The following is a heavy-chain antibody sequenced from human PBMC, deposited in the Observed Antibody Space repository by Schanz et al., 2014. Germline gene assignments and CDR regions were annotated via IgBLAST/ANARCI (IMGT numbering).Heavy chain of an antibody. CDR2: ISYGTSYI. Sequence: EVQLVESGGGLVQPGGSLRLSCAASGFTFSSYWMHWVRQVPGKGLEWVSSISYGTSYIYYAESVKGRFTISRDNAKNSLCLQLNSLRADDTAVYYCARNRGSGGQNWYFDLWGRGTLVTVSS. CDR1: GFTFSSYW. D-gene: IGHD1-26*01. V-gene: IGHV3-21*04. CDR3: ARNRGSGGQNWYFDL. J-gene: IGHJ2*01.